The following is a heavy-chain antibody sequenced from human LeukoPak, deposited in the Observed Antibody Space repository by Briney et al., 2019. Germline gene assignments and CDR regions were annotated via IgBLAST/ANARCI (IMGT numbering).Heavy chain of an antibody. CDR3: AHLVLSTYSSASTYYFDY. CDR2: IYGDDDK. J-gene: IGHJ4*02. D-gene: IGHD6-19*01. V-gene: IGHV2-5*02. Sequence: SGPTLVKPTQTLTLTCTFSGFSRSTSGVGVGWIRQPPGKALEWLALIYGDDDKRYSPSLKSRLTITKDTSKNQVVLTMTNMDPVDTATYYCAHLVLSTYSSASTYYFDYWGQGTLVTVSS. CDR1: GFSRSTSGVG.